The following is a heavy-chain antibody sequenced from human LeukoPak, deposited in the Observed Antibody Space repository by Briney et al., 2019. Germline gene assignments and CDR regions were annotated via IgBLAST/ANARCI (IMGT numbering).Heavy chain of an antibody. CDR3: ARAVVISNWFDP. V-gene: IGHV3-21*01. CDR2: ISPGRTYM. J-gene: IGHJ5*02. Sequence: PGGSLRLSCAASGFTFSTYSMNWVRQAPGKGLEWVSSISPGRTYMFHADSVKGRFTISRDNARNSLYLQMNSLGAEDTAVYYCARAVVISNWFDPWGQGTLVTVSS. D-gene: IGHD2-21*01. CDR1: GFTFSTYS.